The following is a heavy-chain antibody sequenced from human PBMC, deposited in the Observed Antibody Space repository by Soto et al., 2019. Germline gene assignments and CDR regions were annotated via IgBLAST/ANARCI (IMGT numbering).Heavy chain of an antibody. Sequence: QVQLQESGPGLVKPSETLSLTCTVSGGSISSYYWSWIRQPPGKGLEWIGYIYYSGSTNYNPSLKCRVPMSVDTTKTQFALKLSSVTAADTAVYYCASAQGRKYGMDVWGQGTTVTVSS. J-gene: IGHJ6*02. V-gene: IGHV4-59*01. D-gene: IGHD3-10*01. CDR2: IYYSGST. CDR3: ASAQGRKYGMDV. CDR1: GGSISSYY.